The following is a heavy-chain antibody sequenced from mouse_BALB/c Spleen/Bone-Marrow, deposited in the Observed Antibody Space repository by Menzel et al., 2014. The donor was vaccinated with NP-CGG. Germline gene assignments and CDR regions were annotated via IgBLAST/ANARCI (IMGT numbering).Heavy chain of an antibody. CDR3: NVWDGNYFFDY. Sequence: VHLQQPGAELVRSGASVKLSCTASGFNIKDYYMHWVKQRPEQGPEWIGWIDPENGDTEYAPKFQGKATMTADTSSNTAYLQLSSLTSEDTAVYYCNVWDGNYFFDYWGQGTTLTVSS. CDR2: IDPENGDT. V-gene: IGHV14-4*02. J-gene: IGHJ2*01. D-gene: IGHD2-1*01. CDR1: GFNIKDYY.